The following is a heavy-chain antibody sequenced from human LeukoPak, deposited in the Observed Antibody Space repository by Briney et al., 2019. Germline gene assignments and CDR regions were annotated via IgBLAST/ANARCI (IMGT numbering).Heavy chain of an antibody. D-gene: IGHD6-6*01. V-gene: IGHV4-34*01. J-gene: IGHJ5*02. CDR2: INHSGST. CDR3: ARLSRSSSS. CDR1: GGSFSGYY. Sequence: SKTLSLTCAVYGGSFSGYYWSWIRQPPGKGLEWIGEINHSGSTNYNPSLKSRVTISVDTSKNQFSLKLSSVTAADTAVYYCARLSRSSSSWGQGTLVTVSS.